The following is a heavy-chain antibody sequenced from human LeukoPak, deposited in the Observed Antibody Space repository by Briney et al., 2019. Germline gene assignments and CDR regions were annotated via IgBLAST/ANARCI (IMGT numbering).Heavy chain of an antibody. V-gene: IGHV3-21*01. D-gene: IGHD1-26*01. CDR3: ARSLRGSYYGRYYYYGMDV. Sequence: GGSLRLSCAASGFTFSSYSMNWVRQAPGKGLEWVSSISSSSSYIYYADSVKGRFTISRDNAKNSLYLQMNSLRAEDTAVYYCARSLRGSYYGRYYYYGMDVWGQGTTVTVSS. CDR1: GFTFSSYS. J-gene: IGHJ6*02. CDR2: ISSSSSYI.